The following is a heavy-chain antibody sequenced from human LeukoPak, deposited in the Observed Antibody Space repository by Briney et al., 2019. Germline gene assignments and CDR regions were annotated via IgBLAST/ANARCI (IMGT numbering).Heavy chain of an antibody. J-gene: IGHJ4*02. CDR2: ISGSGGST. D-gene: IGHD4-17*01. CDR1: GFTFSSYA. Sequence: GGSLRLSCAAPGFTFSSYAMSWVRQAPGKGLEWVSAISGSGGSTYYADSVKGRFTISRDNSKNTLYLQMNSLRAEDTAVYYCAKPRYGDFDLDYWGQGTLVTVSS. CDR3: AKPRYGDFDLDY. V-gene: IGHV3-23*01.